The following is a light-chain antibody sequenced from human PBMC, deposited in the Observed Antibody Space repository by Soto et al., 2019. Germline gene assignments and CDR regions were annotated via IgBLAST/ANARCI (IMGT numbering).Light chain of an antibody. V-gene: IGLV2-14*03. J-gene: IGLJ2*01. CDR3: SSFTTTSTLV. CDR1: SSDVGGYNH. CDR2: DVS. Sequence: QPASVSGSPGQSITISCTGTSSDVGGYNHVSWYQHHPGKAPKLMMRDVSNRPSGVSNRFSGSKSGNTASLTISGLQAEDEADYYCSSFTTTSTLVFGGGTKLTVL.